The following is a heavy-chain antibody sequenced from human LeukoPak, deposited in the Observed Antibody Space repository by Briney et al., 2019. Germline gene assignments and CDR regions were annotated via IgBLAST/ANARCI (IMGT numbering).Heavy chain of an antibody. Sequence: SVKVSCKASGGTFSSYAISWVRQAPGQGLEWMGGIIPIFGTANYAQKFQGRVTITADKSTSTAYMELSSLRSEDTAVYYCAKDYGIQLWSVGSWGQGTLVTVSS. CDR1: GGTFSSYA. J-gene: IGHJ4*02. CDR2: IIPIFGTA. D-gene: IGHD5-18*01. V-gene: IGHV1-69*06. CDR3: AKDYGIQLWSVGS.